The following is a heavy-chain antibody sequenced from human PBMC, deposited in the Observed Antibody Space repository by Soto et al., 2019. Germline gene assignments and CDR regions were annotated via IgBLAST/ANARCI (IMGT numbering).Heavy chain of an antibody. V-gene: IGHV3-30-3*01. Sequence: QVQLVESGGGVVQPGRSLRLSCAASGFTFSSYAMHWVRQAPGKGLEWVAVISYDGSNKYYADSVKGRFTISRDNSKNTLYLQMNSLRAEDTAVYYCARDSSSWDPNPKPTPYDAFDIWGQGTMVTVSS. J-gene: IGHJ3*02. CDR1: GFTFSSYA. CDR2: ISYDGSNK. D-gene: IGHD6-13*01. CDR3: ARDSSSWDPNPKPTPYDAFDI.